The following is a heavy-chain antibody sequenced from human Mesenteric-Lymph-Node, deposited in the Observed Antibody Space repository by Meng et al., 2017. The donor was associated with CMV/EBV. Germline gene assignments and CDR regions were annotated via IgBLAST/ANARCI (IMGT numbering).Heavy chain of an antibody. V-gene: IGHV1-18*01. Sequence: ASVKVSCKASGYTFTTYGVSWVRQAPGQGLEWMGWVGPYNGNTNYAQKFQGRVTMTADTSTSTAYMELKSLRSDDTAVYYCARDSNKPPPSVRGWFDPWGQGTLVTVSS. J-gene: IGHJ5*02. CDR3: ARDSNKPPPSVRGWFDP. CDR2: VGPYNGNT. CDR1: GYTFTTYG. D-gene: IGHD1/OR15-1a*01.